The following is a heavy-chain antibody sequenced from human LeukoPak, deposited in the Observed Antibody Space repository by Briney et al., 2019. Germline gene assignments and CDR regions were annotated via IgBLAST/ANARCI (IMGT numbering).Heavy chain of an antibody. D-gene: IGHD3-16*01. Sequence: ASVKVSCKASGYTFPSYGISWVRQAPGQGLEWMGWISAYNGNTKYAQNLQGRVTMTTDTSTSTAYLELRTLRSDDTAVYYGARGPLGAAFDSWGQGTLVTVSS. CDR2: ISAYNGNT. CDR1: GYTFPSYG. J-gene: IGHJ4*02. CDR3: ARGPLGAAFDS. V-gene: IGHV1-18*01.